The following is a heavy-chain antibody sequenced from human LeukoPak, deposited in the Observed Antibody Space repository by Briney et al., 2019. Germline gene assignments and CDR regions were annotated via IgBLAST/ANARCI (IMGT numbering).Heavy chain of an antibody. CDR1: GFTFDDYA. Sequence: GGSLRLSCAASGFTFDDYAMHWVRQAPGKGLEWVSGISWNSGSIGYADSVKGRFTISRDNAKNSLYLKMNSLRAEDTALYYCAKDLRRAVAGTRHYYYYGMDVWGQGTTVTVSS. V-gene: IGHV3-9*01. CDR3: AKDLRRAVAGTRHYYYYGMDV. CDR2: ISWNSGSI. D-gene: IGHD6-19*01. J-gene: IGHJ6*02.